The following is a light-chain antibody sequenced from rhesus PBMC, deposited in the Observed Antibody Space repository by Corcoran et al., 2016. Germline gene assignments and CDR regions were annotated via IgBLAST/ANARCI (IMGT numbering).Light chain of an antibody. CDR2: EVG. Sequence: ALTQPRSVSGSPGQSVTISCTGASSDIGGYAYVSWYYQHPGTAPILLIHEVGTRPSGVSDRFSGSKSGTTASLTISGLPSEDGAVYYCSSNTVSNKYSCGGGTRLTVL. V-gene: IGLV2-32*02. J-gene: IGLJ1*01. CDR1: SSDIGGYAY. CDR3: SSNTVSNKYS.